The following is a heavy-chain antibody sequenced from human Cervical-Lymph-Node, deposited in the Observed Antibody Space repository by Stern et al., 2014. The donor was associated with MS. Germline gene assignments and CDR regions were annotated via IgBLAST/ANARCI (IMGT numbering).Heavy chain of an antibody. CDR2: INPNSGGT. Sequence: QVQLVQSGAEVKKPGASVKVSCKASGYTFTGYYMHWVRQAPGQGLEWMGRINPNSGGTNYAQKFPGRVTMTRDKYISPAYLGLSRLRSDDTAVYYCARGKITMVRGGTFDYWGQGTLVTVSS. CDR3: ARGKITMVRGGTFDY. J-gene: IGHJ4*02. V-gene: IGHV1-2*06. CDR1: GYTFTGYY. D-gene: IGHD3-10*01.